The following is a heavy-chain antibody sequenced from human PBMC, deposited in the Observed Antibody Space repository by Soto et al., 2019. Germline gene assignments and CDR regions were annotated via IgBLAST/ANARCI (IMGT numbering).Heavy chain of an antibody. CDR1: GYTFTSYS. V-gene: IGHV1-18*04. J-gene: IGHJ4*02. CDR2: ISAYNGNT. Sequence: QVQLVQSGAEVKKPGASVKVSCKASGYTFTSYSISWVRQAPGQGLEWMGWISAYNGNTNYAQMLQGRGTITTDVTTNTAYMELRSLRSDDTAWYYCARDAPPADYWGQGTLVTVSS. CDR3: ARDAPPADY.